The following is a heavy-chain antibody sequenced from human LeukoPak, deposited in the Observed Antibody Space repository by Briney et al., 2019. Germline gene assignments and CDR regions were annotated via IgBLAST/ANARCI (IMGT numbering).Heavy chain of an antibody. Sequence: GRSLRLSCAASGFTFSYYTMHWVRQAPGKGLEWVAVISYDGSNKYYADSVKGRFTISRDNSKNTLSLQMNSLRAEDTAVYYCAKGRGTTVTSAANYWGQGTLVTVSS. CDR2: ISYDGSNK. CDR3: AKGRGTTVTSAANY. J-gene: IGHJ4*02. D-gene: IGHD4-17*01. CDR1: GFTFSYYT. V-gene: IGHV3-30-3*01.